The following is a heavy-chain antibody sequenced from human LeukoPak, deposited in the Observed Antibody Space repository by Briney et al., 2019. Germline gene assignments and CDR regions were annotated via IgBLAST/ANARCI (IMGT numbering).Heavy chain of an antibody. CDR3: ATSSVRVTTTLDY. Sequence: GESLQISCQGSGYSFTSYWIGWVRQMPGKGLEWMGIIYPGDSDTRYSPSFQGQVTISVDKSISTAYLQWSSLKASDTAMYYCATSSVRVTTTLDYWGQGTLVTVSS. CDR1: GYSFTSYW. V-gene: IGHV5-51*01. J-gene: IGHJ4*02. CDR2: IYPGDSDT. D-gene: IGHD4-11*01.